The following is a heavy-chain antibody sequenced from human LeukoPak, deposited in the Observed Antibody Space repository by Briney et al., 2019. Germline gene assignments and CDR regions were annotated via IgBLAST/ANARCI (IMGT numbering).Heavy chain of an antibody. CDR1: GGSFSGYY. CDR2: INHSGST. D-gene: IGHD6-19*01. CDR3: ARHRGSGWYSGYFDY. Sequence: PSETLSLTCAVYGGSFSGYYWSWIRQPPGKGLEWIGEINHSGSTNYNPSLKSRVTISVDTSKNQFSLKLSSVTAADTAVYYCARHRGSGWYSGYFDYWGQGTLVTVSS. J-gene: IGHJ4*02. V-gene: IGHV4-34*01.